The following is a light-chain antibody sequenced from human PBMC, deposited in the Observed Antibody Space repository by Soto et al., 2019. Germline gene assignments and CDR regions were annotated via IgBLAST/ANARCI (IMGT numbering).Light chain of an antibody. CDR2: LTS. CDR1: QSLLHSDGYNY. V-gene: IGKV2-28*01. CDR3: MQGLRPPPT. J-gene: IGKJ3*01. Sequence: DIVMPQSPLSLPVTPGEPASISCRSSQSLLHSDGYNYLDWYLQKPGQSPQLLIYLTSKRASGIPDRFSGSGSGTDFILKISRVEAAEVGVYDCMQGLRPPPTFGPGTKVHIK.